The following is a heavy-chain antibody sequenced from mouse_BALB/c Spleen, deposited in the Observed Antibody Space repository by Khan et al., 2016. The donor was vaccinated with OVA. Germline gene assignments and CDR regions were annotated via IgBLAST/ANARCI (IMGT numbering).Heavy chain of an antibody. D-gene: IGHD2-1*01. CDR3: ATIFYGSAYAMDY. CDR2: IYPGSGST. CDR1: GYTFTDYD. V-gene: IGHV1-77*01. Sequence: VQLQESGPELVKPGASVKMSCKTSGYTFTDYDIRWVKQRTGQGLEWIGEIYPGSGSTYYNEKFKGKATLTADKSSNTAYMQLSSLTSEDSAVYFCATIFYGSAYAMDYWGQGTAVTVSS. J-gene: IGHJ4*01.